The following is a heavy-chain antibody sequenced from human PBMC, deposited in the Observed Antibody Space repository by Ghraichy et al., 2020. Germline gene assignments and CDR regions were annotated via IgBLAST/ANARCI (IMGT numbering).Heavy chain of an antibody. D-gene: IGHD3-22*01. CDR2: IIPIFGTA. CDR3: ASQYYYDSSGTTAGNEYFQH. V-gene: IGHV1-69*06. J-gene: IGHJ1*01. CDR1: GGTFSSYA. Sequence: SVKVSCKASGGTFSSYAISWVRQAPGQGLEWMGGIIPIFGTANYAQKFQGRVTITADKSTSTAYMELSSLRSEDTAVYYCASQYYYDSSGTTAGNEYFQHWGQGTLVTVSS.